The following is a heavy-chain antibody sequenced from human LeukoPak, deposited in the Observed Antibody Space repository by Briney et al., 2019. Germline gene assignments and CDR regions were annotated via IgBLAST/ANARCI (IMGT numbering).Heavy chain of an antibody. CDR2: FDPEDGET. CDR1: GYTLTELS. CDR3: ATYHSYYDSSGALDY. Sequence: ASVKVSCKVSGYTLTELSMHWVRQAPGKGLEWMGGFDPEDGETIYAQKFQGRVTMTEDTSTDIAYMELSSLRSEDTAVYYCATYHSYYDSSGALDYWGQGTLVTVSS. J-gene: IGHJ4*02. D-gene: IGHD3-22*01. V-gene: IGHV1-24*01.